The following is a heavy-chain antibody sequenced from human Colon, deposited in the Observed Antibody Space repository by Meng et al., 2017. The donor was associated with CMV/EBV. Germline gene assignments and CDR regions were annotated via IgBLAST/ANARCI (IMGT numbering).Heavy chain of an antibody. CDR3: ARYEYADYVLDH. J-gene: IGHJ5*02. CDR1: RVTFSSYW. Sequence: CAASRVTFSSYWMHWVGRAPGKGLGWVSRTNSDGSSTVYADSVKGRFTISRDNAKNTLYLQMNSLRAEDTAVYYCARYEYADYVLDHWGQGTLVTVSS. D-gene: IGHD4-17*01. CDR2: TNSDGSST. V-gene: IGHV3-74*01.